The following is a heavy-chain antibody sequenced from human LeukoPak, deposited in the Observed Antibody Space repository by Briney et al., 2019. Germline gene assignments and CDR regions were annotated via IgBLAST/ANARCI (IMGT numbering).Heavy chain of an antibody. D-gene: IGHD2/OR15-2a*01. J-gene: IGHJ3*02. CDR1: GFTFSDYY. Sequence: GGSLRLSCAASGFTFSDYYMTWNRQAPGKGLEWVSYISITGGTIYYADSVKGRFTISRDNAKNSLFLQMNSLRVEDTAVYFCARESMYTFTIWGQGTMVTVSS. CDR3: ARESMYTFTI. V-gene: IGHV3-11*01. CDR2: ISITGGTI.